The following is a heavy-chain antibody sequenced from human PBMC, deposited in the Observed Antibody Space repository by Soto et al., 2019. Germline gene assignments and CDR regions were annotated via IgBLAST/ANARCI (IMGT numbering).Heavy chain of an antibody. Sequence: SETLSLTCTVSGGSISSYYWSWIRQPPGKGLEWIGYIYYSGSTNYNPPLKSRVTISVDTSKNQFSLKLSSVTAADTAVYYCAGSRIVPYYFDYWGQGTLVTVSS. D-gene: IGHD1-26*01. CDR1: GGSISSYY. CDR2: IYYSGST. V-gene: IGHV4-59*01. J-gene: IGHJ4*02. CDR3: AGSRIVPYYFDY.